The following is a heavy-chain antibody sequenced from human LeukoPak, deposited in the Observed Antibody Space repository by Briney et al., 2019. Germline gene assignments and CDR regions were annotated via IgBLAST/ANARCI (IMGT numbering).Heavy chain of an antibody. CDR1: GFTFSSYS. Sequence: GGSLRLSCAASGFTFSSYSMNWVRQAPGKGLEWVSFISSSTSYISYADSVKGRFTISRDNAKSSLWLQMNSLRAEDTAAYYCARATNGRFDIWGQGTMVTVSS. CDR2: ISSSTSYI. CDR3: ARATNGRFDI. V-gene: IGHV3-21*01. J-gene: IGHJ3*02. D-gene: IGHD1-26*01.